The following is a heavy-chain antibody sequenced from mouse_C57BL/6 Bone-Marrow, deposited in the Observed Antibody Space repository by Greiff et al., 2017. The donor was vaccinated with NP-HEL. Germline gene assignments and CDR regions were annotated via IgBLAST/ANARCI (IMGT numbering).Heavy chain of an antibody. D-gene: IGHD1-1*01. CDR3: ARYYAYFDY. V-gene: IGHV5-16*01. Sequence: DVHLVASEGGLVQPGSSMKLSCTASGFTFSDYYMAWVRQVPEKGLEWVANINSDGSSTYYLDSLKSRFIISRDNAKNILYLQMSSLKSEDTATYYCARYYAYFDYWGQGTTLTVSS. CDR1: GFTFSDYY. J-gene: IGHJ2*01. CDR2: INSDGSST.